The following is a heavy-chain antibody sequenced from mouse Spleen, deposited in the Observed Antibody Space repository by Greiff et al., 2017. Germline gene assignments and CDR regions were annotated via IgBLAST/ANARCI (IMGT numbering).Heavy chain of an antibody. Sequence: EVQLVESGGGLVKPGGSLKLSCAASGFTFSDYYMYWVRQTPEKRLEWVATISDGGSYTYYPDSVKGRFTISRDNAKNNLYLQMSSLKSEDTAMYYCARDQDSSSWFAYWGQGTLVTVSA. CDR2: ISDGGSYT. CDR1: GFTFSDYY. D-gene: IGHD1-1*01. V-gene: IGHV5-4*02. J-gene: IGHJ3*01. CDR3: ARDQDSSSWFAY.